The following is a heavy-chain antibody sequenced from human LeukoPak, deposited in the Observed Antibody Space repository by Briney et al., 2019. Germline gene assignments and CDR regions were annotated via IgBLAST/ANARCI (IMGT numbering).Heavy chain of an antibody. Sequence: GGSLRLSCAASGFTFSNYAMSWVRQAPGKGLEWVSAISGSGGSTYYADSVKGRFTISRDNSKNTLYLQMNSLRAEDTAIYYCALNGREVPSGAFDIWGQGTMVTVSS. D-gene: IGHD3-16*02. CDR1: GFTFSNYA. J-gene: IGHJ3*02. CDR3: ALNGREVPSGAFDI. CDR2: ISGSGGST. V-gene: IGHV3-23*01.